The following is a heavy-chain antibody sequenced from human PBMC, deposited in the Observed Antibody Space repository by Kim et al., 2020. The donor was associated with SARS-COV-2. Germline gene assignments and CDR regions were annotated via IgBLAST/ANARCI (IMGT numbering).Heavy chain of an antibody. V-gene: IGHV3-74*01. J-gene: IGHJ4*02. CDR2: IT. Sequence: ITNGAGAMRGRFTISRDDAKNILYLQMNSLRVEDTATYHCVRDFGVNFDYWGQGTLVSVSS. CDR3: VRDFGVNFDY. D-gene: IGHD2-8*01.